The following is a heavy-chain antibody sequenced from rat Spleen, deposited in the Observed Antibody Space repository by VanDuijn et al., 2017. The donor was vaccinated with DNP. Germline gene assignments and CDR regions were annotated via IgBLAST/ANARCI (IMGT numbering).Heavy chain of an antibody. CDR2: INADGGST. Sequence: EVQLVGSGGGLVQPGRSLKLSCAASGFTFSTYWMFWIRQAPGKGLEWVTSINADGGSTYYPDSVKGRFTISRDNAENTVYLQMNSLRSEDTATYFCASWSPIAPISTSNYWGQGVMVTVSS. V-gene: IGHV5-58*01. CDR1: GFTFSTYW. J-gene: IGHJ2*01. D-gene: IGHD1-2*01. CDR3: ASWSPIAPISTSNY.